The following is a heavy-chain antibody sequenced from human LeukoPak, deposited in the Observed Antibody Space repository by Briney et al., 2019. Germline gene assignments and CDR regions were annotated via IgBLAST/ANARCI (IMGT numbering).Heavy chain of an antibody. CDR3: VRVPSTTGSFDY. D-gene: IGHD3-10*01. J-gene: IGHJ4*02. CDR2: IYYSGST. V-gene: IGHV4-31*03. CDR1: GGSISSGGYY. Sequence: SQTLSLTCTVSGGSISSGGYYWSWIRQHPGKGLEWIGYIYYSGSTYYNPSLKSRVTISVDTSKNQFSLKLSSVTAAVTAVYYCVRVPSTTGSFDYWGQGTLVTVSS.